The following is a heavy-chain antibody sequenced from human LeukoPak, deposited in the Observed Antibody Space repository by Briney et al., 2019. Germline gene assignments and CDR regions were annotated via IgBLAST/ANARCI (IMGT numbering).Heavy chain of an antibody. CDR1: GFTFSSYW. D-gene: IGHD3-22*01. J-gene: IGHJ4*02. V-gene: IGHV3-74*01. CDR3: ARDRDYYDSLYYFDY. CDR2: INSDGSST. Sequence: PGRSLRLSCAAPGFTFSSYWMHWVRQAPGKGLVWVSRINSDGSSTSYADSVKGRFTISRDNAKNTLYLQMNSLRAEDTAVYYCARDRDYYDSLYYFDYWGQGTLVTVSS.